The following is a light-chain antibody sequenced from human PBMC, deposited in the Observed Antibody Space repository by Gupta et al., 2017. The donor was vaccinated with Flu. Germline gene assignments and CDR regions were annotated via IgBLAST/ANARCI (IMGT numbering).Light chain of an antibody. CDR3: QQRSNWVT. V-gene: IGKV3-11*01. CDR1: QSVYTY. J-gene: IGKJ4*01. CDR2: DAS. Sequence: EIVSTQSPVTLSLSPGERATLSCRASQSVYTYLAWYQQKPGQAPRLLIYDASNRATGIPARFSGSGSGTDFTLTISSLEPEDFAVYYCQQRSNWVTFGGGTKVEIK.